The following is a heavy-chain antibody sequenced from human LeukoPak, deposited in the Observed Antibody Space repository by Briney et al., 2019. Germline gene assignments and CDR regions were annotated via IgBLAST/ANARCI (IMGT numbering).Heavy chain of an antibody. J-gene: IGHJ5*02. V-gene: IGHV3-66*01. Sequence: GGSLRLSCAASGFTVSSNYMSWVRQAPGKGLEWVSVIYSGGSTYYADSVKGRFTISRDNSKNTLYLQMNSLRAEDTAVYYCARELMVRGVNWFDPWGQGTLVTVSS. D-gene: IGHD3-10*01. CDR1: GFTVSSNY. CDR3: ARELMVRGVNWFDP. CDR2: IYSGGST.